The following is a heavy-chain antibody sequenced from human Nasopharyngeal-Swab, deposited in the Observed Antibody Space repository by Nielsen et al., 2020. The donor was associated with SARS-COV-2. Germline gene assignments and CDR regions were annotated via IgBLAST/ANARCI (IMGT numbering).Heavy chain of an antibody. Sequence: GGSLRLSCAASGFTFSSYGMHWVRQAPGKGLEWVAVISYDGSNKYYADSVKGRFTISRGNSKSTLYLQMNSLRAEDTAEYFCAKDGVRLNGIDVWGQGTTVTVSS. CDR1: GFTFSSYG. J-gene: IGHJ6*02. V-gene: IGHV3-30*18. CDR3: AKDGVRLNGIDV. CDR2: ISYDGSNK. D-gene: IGHD3-16*01.